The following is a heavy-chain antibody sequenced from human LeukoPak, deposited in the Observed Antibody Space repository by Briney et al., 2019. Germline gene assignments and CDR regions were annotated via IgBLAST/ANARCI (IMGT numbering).Heavy chain of an antibody. CDR3: ARDFDYYGSGSYDYYYGMDV. CDR2: ISAYNGNT. Sequence: ASVKVSCKASGYTFTSYGTSWVRQAPGQGLEWMGWISAYNGNTNYAQKLQGRVTMTTDTSTSTAYMELRSLRSDDTAVYYCARDFDYYGSGSYDYYYGMDVWGQGTTVTVSS. CDR1: GYTFTSYG. D-gene: IGHD3-10*01. V-gene: IGHV1-18*01. J-gene: IGHJ6*02.